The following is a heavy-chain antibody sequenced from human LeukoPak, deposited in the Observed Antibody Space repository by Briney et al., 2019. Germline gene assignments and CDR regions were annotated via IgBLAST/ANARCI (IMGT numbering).Heavy chain of an antibody. CDR1: GGSISSYY. CDR3: ARAVGSGYYLVHDAFDI. J-gene: IGHJ3*02. D-gene: IGHD3-22*01. Sequence: SETLSLTCTVSGGSISSYYWSWIRQPPGKGLEWIGYIYYSGSTNYNPSLKSRVTISVDTSKNQFSLKLSSVTAADTAVYYCARAVGSGYYLVHDAFDIWGQGTMVTVSS. CDR2: IYYSGST. V-gene: IGHV4-59*08.